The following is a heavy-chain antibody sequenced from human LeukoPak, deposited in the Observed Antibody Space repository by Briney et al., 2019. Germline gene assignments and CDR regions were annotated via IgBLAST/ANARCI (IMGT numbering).Heavy chain of an antibody. J-gene: IGHJ4*02. CDR1: GFTFSSYA. V-gene: IGHV3-23*01. CDR3: AKHPRGIAAAAHLDY. CDR2: ISGSGGST. Sequence: GGSLRLSCAASGFTFSSYAMSWVRQAPGKRLEWVSAISGSGGSTYYADSVKGRFTISRDNSKNTLYLQMNSLRAEDTAVYYCAKHPRGIAAAAHLDYWGQGTLVTVSS. D-gene: IGHD6-13*01.